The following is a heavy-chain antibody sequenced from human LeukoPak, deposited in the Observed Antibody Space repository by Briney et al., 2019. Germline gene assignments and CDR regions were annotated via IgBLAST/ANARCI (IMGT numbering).Heavy chain of an antibody. J-gene: IGHJ4*02. Sequence: GGSLRLSCAASGVTFTSYAMSWVRQAPGKGLEWVSGISGSGGSTYYADSVKGGFTIYRDNSKRTVSLQMDSLTAEDTAVYYCAKDRSGYYPLGVGSWGQGTLVTVSA. CDR3: AKDRSGYYPLGVGS. CDR1: GVTFTSYA. V-gene: IGHV3-23*01. D-gene: IGHD3-22*01. CDR2: ISGSGGST.